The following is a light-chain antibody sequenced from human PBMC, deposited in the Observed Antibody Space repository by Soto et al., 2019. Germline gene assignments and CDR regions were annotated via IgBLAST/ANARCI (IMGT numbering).Light chain of an antibody. CDR1: SRDVGGYNY. Sequence: QSALTQPASVSGSPGQSITISCTGTSRDVGGYNYVSWYQQHPGKAPKLIIYEVSNRPSGVSNRFSGSKSGNTASLTISGLQAEDEADYYCNSYTSKSTVVFGTGTKVTVL. V-gene: IGLV2-14*01. J-gene: IGLJ1*01. CDR2: EVS. CDR3: NSYTSKSTVV.